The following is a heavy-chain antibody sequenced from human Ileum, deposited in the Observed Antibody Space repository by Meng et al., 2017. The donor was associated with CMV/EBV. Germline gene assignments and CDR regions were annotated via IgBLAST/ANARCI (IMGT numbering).Heavy chain of an antibody. D-gene: IGHD1-26*01. CDR3: ARVAVGATRGWFDP. V-gene: IGHV3-23*01. J-gene: IGHJ5*02. CDR2: TSGSGGST. Sequence: ASGFTFTSFTMSWVRQSPGKGPEWISTTSGSGGSTYYADSITGRFTISRDNSKNTLYLQMNNLRVEDTAVYYCARVAVGATRGWFDPWGQGTLVTVSS. CDR1: GFTFTSFT.